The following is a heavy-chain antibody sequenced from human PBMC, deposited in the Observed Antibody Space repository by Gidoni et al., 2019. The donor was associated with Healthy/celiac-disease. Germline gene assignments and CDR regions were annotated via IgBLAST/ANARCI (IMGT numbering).Heavy chain of an antibody. CDR1: GGTFSSYA. J-gene: IGHJ2*01. V-gene: IGHV1-69*06. CDR3: ARDSGYSYGRTYWYFNL. CDR2: IIPIVGTA. D-gene: IGHD5-18*01. Sequence: QVQLVQSGAEVKKPGSSVKVSCKASGGTFSSYAISWVRQAPGQGLEWMGGIIPIVGTANYAQKFQGRVTITADKSTSTAYMELSSLRSEDTAVYYCARDSGYSYGRTYWYFNLWGRGTLVTVSS.